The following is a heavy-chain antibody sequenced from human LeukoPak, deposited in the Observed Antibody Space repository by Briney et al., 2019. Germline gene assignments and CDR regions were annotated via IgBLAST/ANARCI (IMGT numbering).Heavy chain of an antibody. CDR1: GFTFSTYW. CDR2: IKTDGSNT. CDR3: ARDLQYYYDSSGYYYFDY. J-gene: IGHJ4*02. V-gene: IGHV3-74*01. Sequence: GVSLRLSCAASGFTFSTYWMHWVRQDPRKGLVWVSRIKTDGSNTYYADSVKGRFTISRDNAKNTLYLQMNSLRAEDTAVYYCARDLQYYYDSSGYYYFDYWGQGTLVTVSS. D-gene: IGHD3-22*01.